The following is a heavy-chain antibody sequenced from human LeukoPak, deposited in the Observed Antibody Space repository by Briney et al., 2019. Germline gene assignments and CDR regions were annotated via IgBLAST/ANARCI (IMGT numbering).Heavy chain of an antibody. CDR1: GFTFSSFG. V-gene: IGHV3-30*02. D-gene: IGHD3-10*01. CDR2: IQYDGSKN. Sequence: PGGSLRLSCAASGFTFSSFGMHWVRQAPGKGLEWVAFIQYDGSKNFYSDSVKGRFTISRDNSKDTLFLQMNILRAEDTAVYYCAQRHDYSSPYLAYWGQGSLVTVSS. CDR3: AQRHDYSSPYLAY. J-gene: IGHJ4*02.